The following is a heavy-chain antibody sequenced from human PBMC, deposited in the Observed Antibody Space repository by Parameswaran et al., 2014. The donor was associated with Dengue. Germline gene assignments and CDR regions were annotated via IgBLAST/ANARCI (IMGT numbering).Heavy chain of an antibody. CDR3: ATTTVSYYYYGMDV. CDR2: INHSGST. CDR1: GGSFSGYY. V-gene: IGHV4-34*01. J-gene: IGHJ6*02. D-gene: IGHD4-17*01. Sequence: ASETLSLTCAVYGGSFSGYYWSWIRQPPGKGLEWIGEINHSGSTNYNPSLKSRVTISVDTSKNQFSLKLSSVTAADTAVYYCATTTVSYYYYGMDVWGQGTTVTVSS.